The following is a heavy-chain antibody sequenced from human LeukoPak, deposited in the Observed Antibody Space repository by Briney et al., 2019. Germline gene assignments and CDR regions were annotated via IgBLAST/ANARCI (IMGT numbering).Heavy chain of an antibody. CDR1: GGSISGYY. Sequence: SETLSLTCSVSGGSISGYYWSWIRQPPGKGLEWIGYIHYSGSTHYNPSLKSRVTISVDTSKNQFSLKLSSVTAADTAVYYCARVGKDSSGYTDAFDIWGQGTMVTVSS. J-gene: IGHJ3*02. D-gene: IGHD3-22*01. V-gene: IGHV4-59*01. CDR3: ARVGKDSSGYTDAFDI. CDR2: IHYSGST.